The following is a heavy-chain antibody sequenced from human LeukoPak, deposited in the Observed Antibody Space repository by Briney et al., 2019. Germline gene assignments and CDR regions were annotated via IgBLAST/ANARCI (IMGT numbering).Heavy chain of an antibody. J-gene: IGHJ4*02. CDR1: GGSFSGYY. Sequence: SETLSLTCAVYGGSFSGYYWSWIRQPPGKGLEWIGEINHSGSTNYNPSLKSRVTISVDTSKNHFSLNLRSVTAADTAVYYCARRSYNSPFRYWGQGTPVTVSS. V-gene: IGHV4-34*01. CDR2: INHSGST. CDR3: ARRSYNSPFRY. D-gene: IGHD5-24*01.